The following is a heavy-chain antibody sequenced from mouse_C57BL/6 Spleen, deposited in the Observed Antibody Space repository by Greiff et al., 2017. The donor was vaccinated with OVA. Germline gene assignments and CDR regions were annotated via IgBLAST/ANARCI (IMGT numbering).Heavy chain of an antibody. CDR2: ISSGGDYI. J-gene: IGHJ2*01. CDR3: TRDPDDGYDGGFDY. V-gene: IGHV5-9-1*02. Sequence: EVHLVESGEGLVKPGGSLKLSCAASGFTFSSYAMSWVRQTPEKRLEWVAYISSGGDYIYYADTVKGRFTISRDNARNTLYLQMSSLKSEDTAMYYCTRDPDDGYDGGFDYWGQGTTLTVSS. CDR1: GFTFSSYA. D-gene: IGHD2-2*01.